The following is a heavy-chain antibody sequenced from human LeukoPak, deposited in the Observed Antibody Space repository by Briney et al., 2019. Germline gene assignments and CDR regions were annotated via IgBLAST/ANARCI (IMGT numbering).Heavy chain of an antibody. D-gene: IGHD6-19*01. V-gene: IGHV4-4*07. J-gene: IGHJ3*02. CDR3: ARDTSPPIAVAGTGWGKNAFDI. CDR1: GGSISSHY. Sequence: PSETLSLTCIVSGGSISSHYWSWIRQPAGKGLEWIGRIYTSGTTNYNPSLKSRVTISVDTSKNQFSLKLSSVTAADTAVYYCARDTSPPIAVAGTGWGKNAFDIWGQGTMVTVSS. CDR2: IYTSGTT.